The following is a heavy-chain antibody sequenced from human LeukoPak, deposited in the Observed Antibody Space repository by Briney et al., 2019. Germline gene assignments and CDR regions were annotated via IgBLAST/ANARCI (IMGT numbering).Heavy chain of an antibody. J-gene: IGHJ4*02. D-gene: IGHD2-21*02. CDR3: ARDVPSCGGDCFGFDY. Sequence: ASVKVSCKASGYTFTSYGISWVRQAPGQGLEWMGWISAYNGNTNYAQKLQGRVTMTRDTSTSTVYMELSSLRSEDTAVYYCARDVPSCGGDCFGFDYWGQGTLVTVSS. V-gene: IGHV1-18*01. CDR2: ISAYNGNT. CDR1: GYTFTSYG.